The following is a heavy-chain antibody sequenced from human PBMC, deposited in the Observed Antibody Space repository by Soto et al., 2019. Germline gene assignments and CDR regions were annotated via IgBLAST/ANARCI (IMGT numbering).Heavy chain of an antibody. J-gene: IGHJ4*02. CDR1: GFTFSSYS. V-gene: IGHV3-48*02. Sequence: ESGGGLVQPGGSLRLSCAASGFTFSSYSMNWVRQAPGKGLEWVSYISSSSSTIYYADSVKGRFTISRDNAKNSLYLQMNSLRDEDTAVYYCSCTTVTTGAPSFDYWGQGTLVTVFS. D-gene: IGHD4-4*01. CDR3: SCTTVTTGAPSFDY. CDR2: ISSSSSTI.